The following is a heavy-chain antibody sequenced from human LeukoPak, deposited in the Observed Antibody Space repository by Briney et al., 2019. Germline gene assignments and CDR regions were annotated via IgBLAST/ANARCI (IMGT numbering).Heavy chain of an antibody. V-gene: IGHV1-2*02. CDR1: GYIFTGYY. CDR3: ARDNRLYCSGGSCYSPFDY. Sequence: ASVKVSCKASGYIFTGYYMHWVRQAPGQGLEWMGWINPNSGGTNYAQKFQGRVTMTRDTSISTAYMELSRLRSDDTAVYYCARDNRLYCSGGSCYSPFDYWGQGTLVTVSS. CDR2: INPNSGGT. J-gene: IGHJ4*02. D-gene: IGHD2-15*01.